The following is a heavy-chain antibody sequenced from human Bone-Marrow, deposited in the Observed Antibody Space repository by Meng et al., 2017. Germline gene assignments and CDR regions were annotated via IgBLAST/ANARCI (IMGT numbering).Heavy chain of an antibody. CDR1: GGSISTGGDY. Sequence: SETLSLTCTVSGGSISTGGDYWTWIRQHPGEGLEWIGRIYTSGSTNYNPSLKSRVTISVDTSKNQFSLKLSSVTAADTAVYYCARDIYDSSGPVQPGVYYFDYWGQGTLVTVSS. CDR2: IYTSGST. V-gene: IGHV4-61*02. D-gene: IGHD3-22*01. CDR3: ARDIYDSSGPVQPGVYYFDY. J-gene: IGHJ4*02.